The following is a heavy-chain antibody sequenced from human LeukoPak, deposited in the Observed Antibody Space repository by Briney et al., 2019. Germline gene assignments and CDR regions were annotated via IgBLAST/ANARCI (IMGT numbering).Heavy chain of an antibody. V-gene: IGHV3-23*01. J-gene: IGHJ4*02. Sequence: GGSLRLSCAASGFTFTSYAMSWVRQAPGKGLAWVSTISGSGDTTYYADSVKGRFTISRDNSKNTLYLQMNSLRAEDTAIYYCAKESPHFDHWGQGTLVTVSS. CDR3: AKESPHFDH. CDR2: ISGSGDTT. CDR1: GFTFTSYA.